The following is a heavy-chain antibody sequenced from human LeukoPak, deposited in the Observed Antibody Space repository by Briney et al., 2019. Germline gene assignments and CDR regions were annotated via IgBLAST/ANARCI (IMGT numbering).Heavy chain of an antibody. CDR3: ARMPYYYGSGYYYYGMDV. J-gene: IGHJ6*02. Sequence: SETLPLTCTVSGGSISSYYWSWIRQPAGKGLEWIGRIYTSGSTNYNPSLKSRVTMSVDTSKNQFSLKLSSVTAADTAVYYCARMPYYYGSGYYYYGMDVWGQGTTVTVSS. CDR1: GGSISSYY. CDR2: IYTSGST. V-gene: IGHV4-4*07. D-gene: IGHD3-10*01.